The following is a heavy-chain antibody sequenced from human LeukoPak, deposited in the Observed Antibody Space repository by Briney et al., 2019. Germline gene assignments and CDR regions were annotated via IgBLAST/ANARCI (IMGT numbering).Heavy chain of an antibody. J-gene: IGHJ3*02. CDR1: GYTFTGYY. Sequence: ASVKVSCKASGYTFTGYYIHWVRQAPGQGLEWMGWINPNSGGTKYAQKFQGRVAMTRDTSISTTYMELSRLRSDDTAVYYCARDEDASSDNAFDIWGQGTMVTVSS. CDR2: INPNSGGT. V-gene: IGHV1-2*02. D-gene: IGHD3-22*01. CDR3: ARDEDASSDNAFDI.